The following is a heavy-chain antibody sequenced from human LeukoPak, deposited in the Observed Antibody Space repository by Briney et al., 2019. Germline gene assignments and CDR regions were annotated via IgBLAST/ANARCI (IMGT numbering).Heavy chain of an antibody. CDR1: GYTFTSLD. J-gene: IGHJ4*02. D-gene: IGHD4-17*01. CDR3: ARVYGDPDY. CDR2: MNPNSGNT. V-gene: IGHV1-8*01. Sequence: ASVKVSCKASGYTFTSLDINWVRQATGQRLEWVGWMNPNSGNTGCAQEFQGRVTMTRDTSTRTAYMELSSLRSEDTAVYYCARVYGDPDYWGQGTLVTVSS.